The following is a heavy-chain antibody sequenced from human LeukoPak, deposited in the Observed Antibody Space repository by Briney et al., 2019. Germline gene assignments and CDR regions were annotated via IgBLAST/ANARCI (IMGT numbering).Heavy chain of an antibody. Sequence: PGGSLRLSCAASGFTFSSYSMNWVRQAPGKGLEWVSYISSSSSTIYYADSVKGRFTISRDNDKNSLYLQMNSLRAEDTAVYYCARVGDSSGWQYYLDYWGQGTLVTVSS. CDR1: GFTFSSYS. CDR2: ISSSSSTI. J-gene: IGHJ4*02. V-gene: IGHV3-48*01. D-gene: IGHD6-19*01. CDR3: ARVGDSSGWQYYLDY.